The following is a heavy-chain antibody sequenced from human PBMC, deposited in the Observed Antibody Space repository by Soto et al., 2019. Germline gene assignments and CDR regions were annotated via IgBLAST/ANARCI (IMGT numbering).Heavy chain of an antibody. Sequence: QVQLVQSGVEVREPGASVKVSCKASGYSFTSLDINWVRQTAGQGLEWMGWMEPSSGKTGYAQTFHDRVTMTSDTSINTAYMELTTLTSDDTAFYYCARGVTAGVDYWGQGTLVTVSS. D-gene: IGHD1-26*01. J-gene: IGHJ4*02. CDR1: GYSFTSLD. V-gene: IGHV1-8*01. CDR3: ARGVTAGVDY. CDR2: MEPSSGKT.